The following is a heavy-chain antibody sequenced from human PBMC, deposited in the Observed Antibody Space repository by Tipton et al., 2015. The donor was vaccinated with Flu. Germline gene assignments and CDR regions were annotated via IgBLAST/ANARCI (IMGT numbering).Heavy chain of an antibody. CDR2: IYYSGST. CDR3: ARGDYYGYWYFDL. V-gene: IGHV4-34*01. CDR1: GGSFSDYY. D-gene: IGHD3-10*01. Sequence: TLSLTCAVYGGSFSDYYWSWIRQSPGKGLEWIGSIYYSGSTYYNPSLKSRVTISVDTSKNQFSLKLSSVTSADTAVYYCARGDYYGYWYFDLWGRGTLVTVSS. J-gene: IGHJ2*01.